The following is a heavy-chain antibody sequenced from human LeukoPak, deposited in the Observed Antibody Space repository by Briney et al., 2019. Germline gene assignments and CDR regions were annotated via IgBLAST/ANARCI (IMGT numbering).Heavy chain of an antibody. V-gene: IGHV1-18*01. D-gene: IGHD2-2*01. CDR2: ISPNNGNT. Sequence: ASVRISCKASGYTFTNYGISWVRQAPGQGLEWMGCISPNNGNTNYAQKLQDRVTMTTDTSTSTAYMELRSLRSDDTAVYYCARGWVVIIPATFDFWGQGTMVTVSS. J-gene: IGHJ3*01. CDR1: GYTFTNYG. CDR3: ARGWVVIIPATFDF.